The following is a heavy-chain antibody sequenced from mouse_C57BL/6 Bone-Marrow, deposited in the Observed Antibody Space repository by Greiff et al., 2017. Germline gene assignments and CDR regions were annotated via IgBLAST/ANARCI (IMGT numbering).Heavy chain of an antibody. J-gene: IGHJ4*01. CDR2: ISNLAYSI. Sequence: EVHLVESGGGLVQPGGSLKLSCAASGFTFSDYGMAWVRQAPRKGPEWVAFISNLAYSIYYADTVTGRFTISRANAKNTLYLEMSSLRSEDTAMYYCARPSPYYYAMDYWGQGTSVTVSS. CDR1: GFTFSDYG. V-gene: IGHV5-15*01. CDR3: ARPSPYYYAMDY.